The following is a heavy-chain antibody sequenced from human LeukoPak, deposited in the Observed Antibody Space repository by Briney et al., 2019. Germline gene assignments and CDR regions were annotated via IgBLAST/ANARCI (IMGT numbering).Heavy chain of an antibody. CDR3: ARDIVVVPAAMGNQH. D-gene: IGHD2-2*01. Sequence: EASVKVSCKASGYTFTGYYMHWVRQAPGQGLEWMGWINPNSGGTNYAQKFQGRVTMTRDTSISTAYMELSRLRSDDTAVYYCARDIVVVPAAMGNQHWGQGTLVTVSS. CDR1: GYTFTGYY. CDR2: INPNSGGT. V-gene: IGHV1-2*02. J-gene: IGHJ1*01.